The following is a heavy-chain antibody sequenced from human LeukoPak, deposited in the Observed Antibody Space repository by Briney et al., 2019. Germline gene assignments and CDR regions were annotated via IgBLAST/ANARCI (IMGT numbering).Heavy chain of an antibody. D-gene: IGHD3-22*01. J-gene: IGHJ4*02. Sequence: SGGSLRLSCAASGFTFSSYAMHWVRQAPGKGLEWVAVISYDGSNKYYADSVKGRFTISRDNSKNTLYLQMNSLRAEDKAVYYCARDYYDSSGYPDYWGEGTLVTVSS. V-gene: IGHV3-30*04. CDR2: ISYDGSNK. CDR1: GFTFSSYA. CDR3: ARDYYDSSGYPDY.